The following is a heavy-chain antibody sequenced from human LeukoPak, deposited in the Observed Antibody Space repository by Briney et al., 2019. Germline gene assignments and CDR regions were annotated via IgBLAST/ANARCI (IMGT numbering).Heavy chain of an antibody. CDR1: GFTFSTYY. J-gene: IGHJ3*02. CDR2: ISWASGSI. CDR3: AKASSRSFSSGYYGNAFDI. V-gene: IGHV3-9*03. D-gene: IGHD6-19*01. Sequence: GGSLRLSCAASGFTFSTYYMSWVRQAPGKGLEWVSGISWASGSIGYADSVKGRFTISRDNAKNSLYLQMNSLRAEDMALYYCAKASSRSFSSGYYGNAFDIWGQGTMVTVSS.